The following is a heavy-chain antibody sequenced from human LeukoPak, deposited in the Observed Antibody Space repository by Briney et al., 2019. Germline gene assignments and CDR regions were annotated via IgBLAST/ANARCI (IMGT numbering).Heavy chain of an antibody. V-gene: IGHV3-23*01. CDR1: GFTFSSYA. CDR3: ARDGGLHTNFDY. CDR2: ISGSGGST. Sequence: GSLRLSCAASGFTFSSYAMSWVRQAPGKGLEWVSAISGSGGSTYYADSVKGRFTISRDNSKNTLYLQMNSLRAEDTAVYYCARDGGLHTNFDYWGQGTLLTVSS. J-gene: IGHJ4*02. D-gene: IGHD2-15*01.